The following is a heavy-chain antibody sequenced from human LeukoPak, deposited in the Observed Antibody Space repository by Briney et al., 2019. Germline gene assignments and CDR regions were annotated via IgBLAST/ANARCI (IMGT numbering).Heavy chain of an antibody. CDR1: GFTVSSNY. J-gene: IGHJ4*02. CDR3: AKPGTNLYCSSTSCPEGF. CDR2: IYSGGST. D-gene: IGHD2-2*01. V-gene: IGHV3-53*01. Sequence: GGSLRLSCAASGFTVSSNYMSWVRQAPGKGLEWVSVIYSGGSTYYADSVKSRFTISRDNSKNTLYLQMNSLRAEDTAIYYCAKPGTNLYCSSTSCPEGFWGQGTLVTVSS.